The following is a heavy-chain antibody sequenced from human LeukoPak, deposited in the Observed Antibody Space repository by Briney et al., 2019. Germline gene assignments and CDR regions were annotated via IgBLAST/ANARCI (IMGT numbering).Heavy chain of an antibody. CDR3: ARGIVGATTIDY. CDR1: GFTFSSYW. Sequence: GGSLRLSCAASGFTFSSYWMHWVRQAPGKGLVWVSRIKPDGSSTAYADSVKGRFTISRDNAKNTLYLQMNSLRAADTAVYYCARGIVGATTIDYWGQGTLVTVSS. D-gene: IGHD1-26*01. V-gene: IGHV3-74*01. CDR2: IKPDGSST. J-gene: IGHJ4*02.